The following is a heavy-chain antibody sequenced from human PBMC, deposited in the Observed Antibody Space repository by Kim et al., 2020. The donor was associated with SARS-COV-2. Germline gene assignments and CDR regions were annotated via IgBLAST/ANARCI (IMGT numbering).Heavy chain of an antibody. J-gene: IGHJ5*02. CDR2: IIPIFGTA. CDR1: GGTFSSYA. V-gene: IGHV1-69*13. CDR3: ARGLNYYGSGSHSGGYNWFDP. Sequence: SVKVSCKASGGTFSSYAISWVRQAPGQGLEWMGGIIPIFGTANYAQKFQGRVTITADESTSTAYMELSSLRSEDTAVYYCARGLNYYGSGSHSGGYNWFDPWGQGTLVTVSS. D-gene: IGHD3-10*01.